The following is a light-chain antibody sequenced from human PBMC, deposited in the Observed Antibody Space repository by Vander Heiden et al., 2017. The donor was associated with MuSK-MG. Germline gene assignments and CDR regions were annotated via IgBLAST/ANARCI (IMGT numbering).Light chain of an antibody. Sequence: EIVLTQSPGILSLSPGERAILSCKSSQIITGDYLGWYQQKPGQAPRLLIYGASIRATGILDRFSGSGSGTDFILTIDRLEPEDFAVYYCHQSGNSPITFGQGTRLDIK. CDR1: QIITGDY. V-gene: IGKV3-20*01. CDR2: GAS. J-gene: IGKJ5*01. CDR3: HQSGNSPIT.